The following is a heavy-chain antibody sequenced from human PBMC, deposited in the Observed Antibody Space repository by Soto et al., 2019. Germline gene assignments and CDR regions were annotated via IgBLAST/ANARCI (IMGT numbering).Heavy chain of an antibody. CDR1: GYAFTSYA. Sequence: SVKRSCKASGYAFTSYASHWGLQAPEQRLEWMGWINAGNGNTKYSQKFQGRVTITRDTSASTAYMELSSLRSEDTAVYYCARSRGNFWAARHKAREIWFDPWGQGTLVTVS. CDR2: INAGNGNT. V-gene: IGHV1-3*01. CDR3: ARSRGNFWAARHKAREIWFDP. J-gene: IGHJ5*02. D-gene: IGHD6-6*01.